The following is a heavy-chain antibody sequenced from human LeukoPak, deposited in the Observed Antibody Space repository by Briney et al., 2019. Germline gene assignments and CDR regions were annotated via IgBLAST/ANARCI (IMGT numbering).Heavy chain of an antibody. Sequence: SETPSLTCTVSGGSIGTYYWSWIRQPPEKGLEWIGFIDYSGNTNYNPSLKGRVTLSIDTSKNQFSLKLYSVTATDTAVYYCARDINHNRMVRGVMDWFDPWGQGTLVTVSS. CDR3: ARDINHNRMVRGVMDWFDP. V-gene: IGHV4-59*01. J-gene: IGHJ5*02. D-gene: IGHD3-10*01. CDR2: IDYSGNT. CDR1: GGSIGTYY.